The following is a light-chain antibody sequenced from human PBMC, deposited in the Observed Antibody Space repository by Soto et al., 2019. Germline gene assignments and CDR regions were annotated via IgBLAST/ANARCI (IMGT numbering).Light chain of an antibody. CDR2: EVS. Sequence: QAVLTQPASVSGSPGQSITISCVGTGSDVGRFDFVSWYQQHPGKAPKLMIFEVSRRPSDVSNRFSGSKSGNTASLTISRLQAEDEADYYCLSYAGSDTNVFGSGTKLTVL. J-gene: IGLJ1*01. CDR1: GSDVGRFDF. V-gene: IGLV2-14*01. CDR3: LSYAGSDTNV.